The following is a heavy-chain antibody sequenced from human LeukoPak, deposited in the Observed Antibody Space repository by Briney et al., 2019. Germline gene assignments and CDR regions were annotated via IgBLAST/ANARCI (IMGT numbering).Heavy chain of an antibody. CDR3: VRSGIPTTCDY. Sequence: GGSLRLSCAASGFTFSTFAMHWVRQAPGKGLEWVATISYDGNNKYYTDSVKGRFTISRDNSKNTLYLQMNSLRAEGTAVYYCVRSGIPTTCDYWGQGTLVTVSS. V-gene: IGHV3-30-3*01. CDR2: ISYDGNNK. D-gene: IGHD2/OR15-2a*01. CDR1: GFTFSTFA. J-gene: IGHJ4*02.